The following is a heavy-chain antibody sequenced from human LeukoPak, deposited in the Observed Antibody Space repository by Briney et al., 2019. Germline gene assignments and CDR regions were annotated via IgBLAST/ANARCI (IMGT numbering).Heavy chain of an antibody. V-gene: IGHV1-18*01. J-gene: IGHJ4*02. CDR3: SRTYYYDTSGPLDY. CDR1: GYTFSNYG. D-gene: IGHD3-22*01. CDR2: ISAYNGET. Sequence: ASVKVSCKASGYTFSNYGITWVRQAPGQGLEWVGRISAYNGETNYAQKLQGRVTMTTDTSTSTAYMELRSLRSDDTAVYYCSRTYYYDTSGPLDYWGQGTLVTVSS.